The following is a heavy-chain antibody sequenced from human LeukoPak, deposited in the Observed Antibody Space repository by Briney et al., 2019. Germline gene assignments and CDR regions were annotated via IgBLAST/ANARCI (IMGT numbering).Heavy chain of an antibody. CDR2: IYYSGST. CDR1: GGSISSSSYY. D-gene: IGHD6-13*01. CDR3: AREGIAAAGKSFDY. Sequence: SETLSLTCTVSGGSISSSSYYWGWIRQPPGKGLEWIGSIYYSGSTYYNPSLKSRVTISVDTSKNQFSLKLSSVTAADTAVYYCAREGIAAAGKSFDYWGQGTLVTVSS. V-gene: IGHV4-39*07. J-gene: IGHJ4*02.